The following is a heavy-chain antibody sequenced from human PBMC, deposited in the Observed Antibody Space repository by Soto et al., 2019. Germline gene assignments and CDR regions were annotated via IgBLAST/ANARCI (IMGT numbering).Heavy chain of an antibody. V-gene: IGHV4-30-2*01. CDR3: ARGGQPTGPCDY. Sequence: SETLSLTCAVSGGSISSGGYSWSWIRQPPGKGLEWIGYIYHSGSTYYNPSLKSRVTISVDRSKNQFSLKLSSVTAADTAVYYCARGGQPTGPCDYWGQGTLVTVSS. J-gene: IGHJ4*02. CDR2: IYHSGST. D-gene: IGHD2-2*01. CDR1: GGSISSGGYS.